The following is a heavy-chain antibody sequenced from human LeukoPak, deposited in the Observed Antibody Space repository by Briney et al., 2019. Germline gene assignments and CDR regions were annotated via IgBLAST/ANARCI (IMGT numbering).Heavy chain of an antibody. CDR1: GGSISSSSYY. Sequence: SETLSLTCTVSGGSISSSSYYWGWIRQPPGKGLEWIGSIYYSGSTYYNPSLKSRVTISVDTSKNQFSLKLSSVTAADTAVYYCAKGPLMEVAGTTWDYWGQGTLVTVSS. J-gene: IGHJ4*02. D-gene: IGHD6-19*01. CDR2: IYYSGST. CDR3: AKGPLMEVAGTTWDY. V-gene: IGHV4-39*07.